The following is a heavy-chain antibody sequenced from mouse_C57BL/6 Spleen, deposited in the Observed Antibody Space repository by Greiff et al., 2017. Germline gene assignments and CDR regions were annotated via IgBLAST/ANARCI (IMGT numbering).Heavy chain of an antibody. D-gene: IGHD1-1*01. V-gene: IGHV7-3*01. CDR2: IRNKANGYTT. CDR3: ARSTVVGYYYDMDY. CDR1: GFTFTDYY. Sequence: EVKLVESGGGLVQPGGSLSLSCAASGFTFTDYYMSWVRQPPGKALEWLGFIRNKANGYTTEYSASVKGRFTISRDNSHSILYLQMNALRAEDSATYYSARSTVVGYYYDMDYWGQGTTVTVSS. J-gene: IGHJ4*01.